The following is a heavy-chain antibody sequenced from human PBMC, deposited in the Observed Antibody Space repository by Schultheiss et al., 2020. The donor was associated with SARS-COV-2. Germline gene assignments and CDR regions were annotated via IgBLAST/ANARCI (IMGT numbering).Heavy chain of an antibody. J-gene: IGHJ5*02. CDR3: ARSIAVAGTNWYDP. Sequence: GGSLRLSCKGSGYNFSAYWIVWVRQMPGKGLEWMGIIYPGDSDSTYSPSFQGQVTFSADKSICTAYLQWSSLKASDTAMYYCARSIAVAGTNWYDPWGQGTLVTVSS. V-gene: IGHV5-51*01. CDR2: IYPGDSDS. CDR1: GYNFSAYW. D-gene: IGHD6-19*01.